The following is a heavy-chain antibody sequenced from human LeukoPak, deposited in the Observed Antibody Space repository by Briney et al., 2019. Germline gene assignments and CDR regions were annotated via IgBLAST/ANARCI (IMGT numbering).Heavy chain of an antibody. CDR2: IYYSGST. CDR3: ARLFAFDI. D-gene: IGHD3-10*01. J-gene: IGHJ3*02. Sequence: PSETLSLTCTVSGGSISSSSYYWGWIRQPPGKGLEWIGSIYYSGSTYYNPSLKSRVTISVDTSKNQFSLKLSSVTAADTAVYYCARLFAFDIWGQGTKVAVSS. V-gene: IGHV4-39*01. CDR1: GGSISSSSYY.